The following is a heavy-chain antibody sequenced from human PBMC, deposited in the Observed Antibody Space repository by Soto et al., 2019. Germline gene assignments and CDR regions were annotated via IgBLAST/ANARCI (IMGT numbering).Heavy chain of an antibody. D-gene: IGHD2-8*01. Sequence: QVHLVESGGGVVQPGRSLRLSCAASGFTFSTYAMHWVRQAPGKGLEWVAVIWNDGSNKYYADSVKGRFTISRDNSKNTLYVQMHSLRPEDTAVYYCARAPDIVLIRAYYYYGMDVWGQGTTVTVSS. V-gene: IGHV3-30*19. CDR3: ARAPDIVLIRAYYYYGMDV. CDR1: GFTFSTYA. J-gene: IGHJ6*02. CDR2: IWNDGSNK.